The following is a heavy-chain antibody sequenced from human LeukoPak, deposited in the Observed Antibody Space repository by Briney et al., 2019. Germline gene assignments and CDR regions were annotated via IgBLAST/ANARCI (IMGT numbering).Heavy chain of an antibody. CDR2: ISTYNGNT. D-gene: IGHD3-22*01. V-gene: IGHV1-18*01. CDR1: GYTFTSYG. J-gene: IGHJ4*02. Sequence: ASVKVSCKASGYTFTSYGISCVRQAPGQGLEWMGWISTYNGNTNYAQKLQGRVTMTTDTSTSTAYMELRSLRSDDTAVYYCARGAASWGYDSSGYYPLDYWGQGTLVTVSS. CDR3: ARGAASWGYDSSGYYPLDY.